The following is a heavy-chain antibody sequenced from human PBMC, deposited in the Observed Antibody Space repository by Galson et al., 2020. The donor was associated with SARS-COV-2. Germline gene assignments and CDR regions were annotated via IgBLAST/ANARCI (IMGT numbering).Heavy chain of an antibody. D-gene: IGHD3-3*01. CDR1: GASISSGSYY. Sequence: SETLSLTCTVYGASISSGSYYWSWIRQPAGKGLEWIGRIYKSGNTNYNPSPWSQVTISVDTSKNQFSLKLTSVTAADTAVYYCARGNSPCVTIFGVLTGTCGMDVWGQGTTVTVSS. CDR3: ARGNSPCVTIFGVLTGTCGMDV. V-gene: IGHV4-61*02. J-gene: IGHJ6*02. CDR2: IYKSGNT.